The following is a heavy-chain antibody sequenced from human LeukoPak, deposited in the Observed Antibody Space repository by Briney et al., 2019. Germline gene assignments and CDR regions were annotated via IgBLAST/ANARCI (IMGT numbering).Heavy chain of an antibody. CDR3: ARAGYRDGYNLYDQYYMDV. CDR2: INPNSGGI. V-gene: IGHV1-2*02. D-gene: IGHD5-24*01. J-gene: IGHJ6*03. CDR1: GCTFIGYY. Sequence: ASVKVSCKASGCTFIGYYMHWVRQAPGQGLEWMGWINPNSGGINYAQKLQGRVTMTRDTSISTAYMELTRLRADDTAVYYCARAGYRDGYNLYDQYYMDVWGKGTTVTVSS.